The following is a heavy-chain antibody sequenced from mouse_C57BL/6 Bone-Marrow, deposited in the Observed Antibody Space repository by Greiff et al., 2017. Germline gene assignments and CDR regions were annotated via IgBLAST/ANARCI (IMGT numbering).Heavy chain of an antibody. CDR3: TRKGLDYSNYVSYAMDY. Sequence: EVQLKESGTVLARPGASVKMSCKTSGYTFTSYWMHWVKQRPGQGLEWIGAIYPGNSDTSYNQTFKGKAKMAAVTSASTTYMELSSLTNEDSAVYYCTRKGLDYSNYVSYAMDYWGQGTSVTVSS. J-gene: IGHJ4*01. CDR2: IYPGNSDT. CDR1: GYTFTSYW. V-gene: IGHV1-5*01. D-gene: IGHD2-5*01.